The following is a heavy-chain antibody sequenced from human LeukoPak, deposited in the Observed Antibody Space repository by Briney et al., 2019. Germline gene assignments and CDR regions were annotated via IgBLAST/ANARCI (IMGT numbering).Heavy chain of an antibody. D-gene: IGHD2-2*01. V-gene: IGHV3-48*02. J-gene: IGHJ3*02. CDR1: GFTFSSYS. CDR3: ARDDNYCSSTSCYHDAFDI. CDR2: ISSSSTI. Sequence: PGGSLRLSCAASGFTFSSYSMNWVRQAPGKGLEWVLYISSSSTIYYADSVKGRFTISRDNAKNSLYLQMNSLRDEDTAVYYCARDDNYCSSTSCYHDAFDIWGQGTMVTVSS.